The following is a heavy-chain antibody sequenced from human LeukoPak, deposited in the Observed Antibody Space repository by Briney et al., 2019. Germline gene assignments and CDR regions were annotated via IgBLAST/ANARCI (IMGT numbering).Heavy chain of an antibody. CDR3: AKDLTSWNY. CDR2: ISGSGENT. Sequence: GGSLRLSCAASGFTFSSYGITWVRQAPGKGLEWVSGISGSGENTYYADSVKGRFTISRDNSKNTLYLQMNSLRAEDTALYYYAKDLTSWNYWGQGTLVTVSS. J-gene: IGHJ4*02. D-gene: IGHD2-2*01. CDR1: GFTFSSYG. V-gene: IGHV3-23*01.